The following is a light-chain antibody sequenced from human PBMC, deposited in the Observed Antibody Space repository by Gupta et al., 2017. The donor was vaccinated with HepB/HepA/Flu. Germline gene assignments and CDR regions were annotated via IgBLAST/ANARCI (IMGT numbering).Light chain of an antibody. CDR3: CSYAGSSTFPV. J-gene: IGLJ2*01. V-gene: IGLV2-23*02. CDR2: EVS. CDR1: SSDVGSYHL. Sequence: QSALTQPASVSGSPGQSTTISCTGTSSDVGSYHLVSWYQQHPGKAPKLLIFEVSKRPSGVSDRFSGSKSGNTASLTSSGLQAEDEAGYYCCSYAGSSTFPVFGGGTKLTVL.